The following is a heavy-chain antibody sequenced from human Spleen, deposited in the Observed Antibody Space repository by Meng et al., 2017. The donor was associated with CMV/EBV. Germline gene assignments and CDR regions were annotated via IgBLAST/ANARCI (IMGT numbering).Heavy chain of an antibody. Sequence: ASVKVSCKASGYTFTSYDVNWVRQATGQGLEWMGWMNPNSGNTGSAQKFQGRVTITRNTSIRTAYMELSSLRSEDTAVYYCAGATYYDFWSAPGGMDVWGQGTTVTVSS. V-gene: IGHV1-8*02. CDR2: MNPNSGNT. CDR1: GYTFTSYD. CDR3: AGATYYDFWSAPGGMDV. J-gene: IGHJ6*02. D-gene: IGHD3-3*01.